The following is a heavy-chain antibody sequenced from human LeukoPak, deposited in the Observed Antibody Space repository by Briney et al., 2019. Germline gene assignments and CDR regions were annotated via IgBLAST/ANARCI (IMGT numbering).Heavy chain of an antibody. CDR2: ISGRGGSA. V-gene: IGHV3-23*01. J-gene: IGHJ4*02. Sequence: GGSLRLSCTASGFTFSNYPINFVRQAPGKGLQWVSGISGRGGSAYYADSVKGRFIISRDNSKNTLYLQMNNLRAEDTALYYCAKEDYYGSGFDNWGQGTLVTVSS. CDR3: AKEDYYGSGFDN. CDR1: GFTFSNYP. D-gene: IGHD3-10*01.